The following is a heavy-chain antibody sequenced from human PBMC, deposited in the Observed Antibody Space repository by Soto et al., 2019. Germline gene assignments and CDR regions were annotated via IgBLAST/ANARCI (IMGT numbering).Heavy chain of an antibody. V-gene: IGHV3-11*06. CDR1: GFTLSEHY. CDR2: SSNSGSFT. CDR3: VKSGDNYNLLDY. J-gene: IGHJ4*02. Sequence: PGGSLRLSCAASGFTLSEHYMSWIRQAPGKGLEWIGYSSNSGSFTRYADSVKGRFSISRDNAKSSLYLQISSLRGDDTATYYCVKSGDNYNLLDYWGQGTPVTVSS. D-gene: IGHD1-1*01.